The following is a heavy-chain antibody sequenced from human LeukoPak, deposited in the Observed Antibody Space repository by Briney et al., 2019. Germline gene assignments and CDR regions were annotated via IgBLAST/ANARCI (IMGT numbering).Heavy chain of an antibody. J-gene: IGHJ4*02. V-gene: IGHV1-2*02. CDR2: INPNSGGT. Sequence: ASVKVSCKASGYTFTGYYMHWVRQAPGQGLEWMGWINPNSGGTNYAQKFQGRVTMTRDTSISTAYMELSRLRSDDTAVYYCAREWGYSGYSYGAFDYWGQGTLVTVSS. D-gene: IGHD5-18*01. CDR1: GYTFTGYY. CDR3: AREWGYSGYSYGAFDY.